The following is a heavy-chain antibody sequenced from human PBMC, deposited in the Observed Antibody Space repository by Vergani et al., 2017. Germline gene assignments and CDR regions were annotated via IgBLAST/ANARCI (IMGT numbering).Heavy chain of an antibody. J-gene: IGHJ4*02. D-gene: IGHD5-24*01. CDR1: GFTFSSHA. Sequence: EVQLLQSEGAVVQPGGSLRLSCVASGFTFSSHAMSWVRRGHGQGLEWVSRIKNTGDSTHYADSVKGRFTISRNNSNNTLYLKMNSMRVEDKAVYYCGRRRDNYNWGQGTLVTVSS. V-gene: IGHV3-23*01. CDR2: IKNTGDST. CDR3: GRRRDNYN.